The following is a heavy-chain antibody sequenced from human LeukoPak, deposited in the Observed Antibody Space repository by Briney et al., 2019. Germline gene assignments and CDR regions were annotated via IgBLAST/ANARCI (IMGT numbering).Heavy chain of an antibody. J-gene: IGHJ6*03. Sequence: GGSLRLSCAASGFTFSSYEMNWVRQAPGKGLEWVSSISSSSSYIYYADSVKGRFTISRDNAKNSLYLQMNSLRAEDTAVYYCARVDYDILTGYYAHYYYYYMDVWGKGTTVTISS. CDR1: GFTFSSYE. CDR3: ARVDYDILTGYYAHYYYYYMDV. D-gene: IGHD3-9*01. CDR2: ISSSSSYI. V-gene: IGHV3-21*01.